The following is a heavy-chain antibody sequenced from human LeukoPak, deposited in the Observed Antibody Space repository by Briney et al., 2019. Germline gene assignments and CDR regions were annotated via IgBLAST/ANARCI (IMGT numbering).Heavy chain of an antibody. Sequence: SETLSLTCTVSGGSISSYYWSWIRQPPGKGLEWIGYIYYSGSTNYNPSLKSRVTISVDTSKNQFSLRLSSVTAADTAVYYCARHARSGVGVTWYFDYWGQGTLVTVSS. CDR3: ARHARSGVGVTWYFDY. CDR1: GGSISSYY. CDR2: IYYSGST. D-gene: IGHD1-26*01. J-gene: IGHJ4*02. V-gene: IGHV4-59*08.